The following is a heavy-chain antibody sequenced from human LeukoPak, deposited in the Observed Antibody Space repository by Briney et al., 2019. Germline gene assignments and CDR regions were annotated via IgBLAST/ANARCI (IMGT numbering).Heavy chain of an antibody. CDR1: GFTFSSYW. Sequence: GGSLRLSCAASGFTFSSYWMHWVRQAPGKGLEWVAATWYDGSNKYYADSVKGRFTISRDNPKNTLYLQMNSLRAEDTAVYFCARGGHCSTTSCSNYDGMDVWGRGTTLSVSS. D-gene: IGHD2-2*01. CDR3: ARGGHCSTTSCSNYDGMDV. CDR2: TWYDGSNK. V-gene: IGHV3-33*08. J-gene: IGHJ6*02.